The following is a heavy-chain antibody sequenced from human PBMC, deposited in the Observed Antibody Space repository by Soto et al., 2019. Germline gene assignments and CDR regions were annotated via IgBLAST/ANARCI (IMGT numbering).Heavy chain of an antibody. CDR3: ARDSATVTTSTFDC. D-gene: IGHD4-17*01. J-gene: IGHJ4*02. CDR1: GGSISSGDYY. CDR2: IYYSGST. Sequence: PSETLSLTCTVSGGSISSGDYYWSWIRQPPGKGLEWIGYIYYSGSTYYNPSLKSRVTISVDTSKNQFSLKLSSVTAADTAVYYCARDSATVTTSTFDCWGQGTLVTVSS. V-gene: IGHV4-30-4*01.